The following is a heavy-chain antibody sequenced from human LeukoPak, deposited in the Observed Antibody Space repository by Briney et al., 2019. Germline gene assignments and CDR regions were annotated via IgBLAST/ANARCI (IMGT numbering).Heavy chain of an antibody. CDR1: GFTFSSYW. Sequence: GGSLRLSCAASGFTFSSYWMYWVRQAPGKGPVWVSRISTDGTSTSYADSVKGRFTISRDNAKNTLYLQMNSLRAEDTALYYCARARAYSYGYSDYWGQGTLVTVSS. D-gene: IGHD5-18*01. J-gene: IGHJ4*02. CDR3: ARARAYSYGYSDY. CDR2: ISTDGTST. V-gene: IGHV3-74*01.